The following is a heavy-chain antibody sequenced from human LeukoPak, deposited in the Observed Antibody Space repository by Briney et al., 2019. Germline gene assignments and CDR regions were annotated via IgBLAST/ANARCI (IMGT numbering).Heavy chain of an antibody. V-gene: IGHV3-23*01. J-gene: IGHJ3*02. CDR2: ISGSGGST. D-gene: IGHD3-22*01. Sequence: GGSLRLSCAASGFTFSSYAMSWVRQAPGKGLEWVSAISGSGGSTYYADSVKGRFTISRDNSKNTMYLQMNSLRAEDTVVYYCAKDRVGYYDSSGYPPGDAFDTWGQGTMVTVSS. CDR3: AKDRVGYYDSSGYPPGDAFDT. CDR1: GFTFSSYA.